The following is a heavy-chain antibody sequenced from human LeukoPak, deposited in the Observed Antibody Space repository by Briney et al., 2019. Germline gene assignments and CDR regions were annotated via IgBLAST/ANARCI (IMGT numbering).Heavy chain of an antibody. V-gene: IGHV3-23*01. D-gene: IGHD3-10*01. J-gene: IGHJ6*02. CDR3: ARDVQDYYGSGSTTNYYGMDV. CDR1: GFTFSDYA. Sequence: GGSLRLSCAASGFTFSDYALGWVRQAPGRGLEWVATLSGSGAGTYYSDSVQGRFTISRDNAKNSLYLQMNSLRAEDTAVYYCARDVQDYYGSGSTTNYYGMDVWGQGTTVTVSS. CDR2: LSGSGAGT.